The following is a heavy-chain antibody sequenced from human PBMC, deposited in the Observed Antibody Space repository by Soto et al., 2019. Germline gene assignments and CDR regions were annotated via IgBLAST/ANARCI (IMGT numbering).Heavy chain of an antibody. CDR1: GGYVSGYY. CDR3: ARAHPPPLPFDY. D-gene: IGHD2-15*01. Sequence: KPSETLSLTCTVSGGYVSGYYWSWLRQPPGKGLEWIGYMYYSGSTKSNPSLKNRVTISLDTTKNQFSLKVTSVTAADTAVYFCARAHPPPLPFDYCGLGPLVTLSS. CDR2: MYYSGST. V-gene: IGHV4-59*02. J-gene: IGHJ4*01.